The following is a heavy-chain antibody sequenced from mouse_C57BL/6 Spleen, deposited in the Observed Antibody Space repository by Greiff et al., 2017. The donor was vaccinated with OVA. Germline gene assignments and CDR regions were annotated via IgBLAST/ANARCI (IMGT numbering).Heavy chain of an antibody. CDR1: GFTFSSYT. CDR2: ISGGGGNT. D-gene: IGHD3-1*01. V-gene: IGHV5-9*01. Sequence: EVQRVESGGGLVKPGGSLKLSCAASGFTFSSYTMSWVRQTPEKRLEWVATISGGGGNTYYPDSVKGRFTISRDNAKNTLYLQMSSLRSEDTALYYCARLRDSDYFDYWGQGTTLTVSS. CDR3: ARLRDSDYFDY. J-gene: IGHJ2*01.